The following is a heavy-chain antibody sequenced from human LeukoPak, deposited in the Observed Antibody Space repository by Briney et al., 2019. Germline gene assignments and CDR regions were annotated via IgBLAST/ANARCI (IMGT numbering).Heavy chain of an antibody. V-gene: IGHV4-39*07. CDR2: IYYGGST. Sequence: SETLSLTCTVSGGSISSSSYYWGWIRQPPGKGLEWIGSIYYGGSTFDNPSLRSRVTISLDRSKSQFSLKLRSVTGADTAVYYCARIYGGYVGYWGQGTLVTVSS. CDR3: ARIYGGYVGY. D-gene: IGHD5-12*01. J-gene: IGHJ4*02. CDR1: GGSISSSSYY.